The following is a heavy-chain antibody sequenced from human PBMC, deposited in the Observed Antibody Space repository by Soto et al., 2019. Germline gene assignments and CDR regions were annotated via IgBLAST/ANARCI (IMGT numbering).Heavy chain of an antibody. CDR1: GGSIGSHY. CDR3: ARQWGGEY. D-gene: IGHD3-16*01. CDR2: ASYSGSP. Sequence: QVQLQESGPGLVKPSETLSLTCTVSGGSIGSHYWSWIRQPPGEGLEWIGRASYSGSPSYNPSLKSRVTITIDTSKTTFSMKLTSLPAADPAVYYCARQWGGEYWGKGSLVTLSS. J-gene: IGHJ4*02. V-gene: IGHV4-59*08.